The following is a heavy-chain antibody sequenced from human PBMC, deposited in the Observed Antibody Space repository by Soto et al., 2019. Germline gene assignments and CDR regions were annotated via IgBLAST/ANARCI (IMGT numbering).Heavy chain of an antibody. CDR3: ARDPPLYMIVVVGVEDF. V-gene: IGHV3-21*06. J-gene: IGHJ4*02. CDR2: ISSRSTFI. Sequence: GGSLRLSCTVLGFTLTNENMNWVRQAPGKGLEWVSSISSRSTFINYADSVKGRFTISRDNDKGLVYLQMNSLRAKDTAVYYCARDPPLYMIVVVGVEDFWGQGTLVTVSS. D-gene: IGHD3-22*01. CDR1: GFTLTNEN.